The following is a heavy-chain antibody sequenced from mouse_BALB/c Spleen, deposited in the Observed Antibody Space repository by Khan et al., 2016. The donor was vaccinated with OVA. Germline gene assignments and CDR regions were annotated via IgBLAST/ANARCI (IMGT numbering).Heavy chain of an antibody. V-gene: IGHV1S56*01. CDR2: IYPGNVNT. CDR1: GYTFTTYY. Sequence: VQLQQSGPELVKPGASVRISCTASGYTFTTYYIHWVKQRPGQGLEWIGWIYPGNVNTDYSEKFKGKATLTADKSSSTAYMQLSILTSEDSAVYFCARWGGNYPSYAMDYWGQGTSVTVSS. D-gene: IGHD2-1*01. CDR3: ARWGGNYPSYAMDY. J-gene: IGHJ4*01.